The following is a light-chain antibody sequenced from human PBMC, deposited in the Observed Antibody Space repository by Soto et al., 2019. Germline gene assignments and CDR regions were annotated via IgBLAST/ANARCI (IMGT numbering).Light chain of an antibody. Sequence: EIMMPQSPATLSVSPGERATLSCRASQSVSSNLAWYQQKPGQAPRLLIYLTSNRATGIPARFSGSGSETEFTLTISSLQAEDSAVYFCQQYNNWPTWTFGQGTKVDIK. V-gene: IGKV3-15*01. CDR1: QSVSSN. CDR2: LTS. J-gene: IGKJ1*01. CDR3: QQYNNWPTWT.